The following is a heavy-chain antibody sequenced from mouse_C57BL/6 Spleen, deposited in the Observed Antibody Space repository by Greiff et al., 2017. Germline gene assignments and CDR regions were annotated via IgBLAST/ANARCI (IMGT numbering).Heavy chain of an antibody. J-gene: IGHJ1*03. CDR3: ARVEGYGSSYGWYFDV. Sequence: VQLKESGPGLVKPSQSLSLTCSVTGYSITSGYYWNWIRQFPGNKLEWMGYISYDGSNNYNPSLKNRISITRDTSKNQFFLKLNSVTTEDTATYYCARVEGYGSSYGWYFDVWGTGTTVTVSS. CDR2: ISYDGSN. V-gene: IGHV3-6*01. D-gene: IGHD1-1*01. CDR1: GYSITSGYY.